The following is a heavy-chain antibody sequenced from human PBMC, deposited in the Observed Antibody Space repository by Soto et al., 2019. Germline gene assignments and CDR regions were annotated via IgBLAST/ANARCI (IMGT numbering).Heavy chain of an antibody. V-gene: IGHV1-69*02. CDR3: ARAGSIAVPAISY. CDR1: GGTFSSYT. Sequence: GASVKVSCKASGGTFSSYTISWVRQAPGQGLEWMGRIIPILGIANYAQKFQGRVTMTRDTSTSTVYMELSSLRSEDTAVYYCARAGSIAVPAISYWGQGTLVTVSS. D-gene: IGHD6-19*01. J-gene: IGHJ4*02. CDR2: IIPILGIA.